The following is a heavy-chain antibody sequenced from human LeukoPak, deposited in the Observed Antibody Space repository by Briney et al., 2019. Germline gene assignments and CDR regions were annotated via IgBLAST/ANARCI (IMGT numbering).Heavy chain of an antibody. J-gene: IGHJ6*03. Sequence: ASVKVSCKASGYTFTGYYMHWVRQAPGQGLEWMGRINPNSGGTNYAQKFQGRVTMTRDTSISTAYMELSRLRSDGTAVYYCARGGFKDYYYMDVWRKGTTVTVSS. CDR1: GYTFTGYY. V-gene: IGHV1-2*06. D-gene: IGHD2-15*01. CDR3: ARGGFKDYYYMDV. CDR2: INPNSGGT.